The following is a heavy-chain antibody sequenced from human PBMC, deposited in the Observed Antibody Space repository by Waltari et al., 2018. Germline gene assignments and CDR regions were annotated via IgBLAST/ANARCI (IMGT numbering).Heavy chain of an antibody. V-gene: IGHV3-21*01. CDR2: IRSRSTYI. Sequence: EVQLVESGGGLVKPGGSLRLSCAASGFIFNTFAMNWVRQAPGKGLEWVSSIRSRSTYIYYADSVKGRCTISRDNARSSLFLQMNSLRAEDTAVYYCARDEGGQYQGDFDYWGQGTLVSVSS. D-gene: IGHD3-16*01. J-gene: IGHJ4*02. CDR1: GFIFNTFA. CDR3: ARDEGGQYQGDFDY.